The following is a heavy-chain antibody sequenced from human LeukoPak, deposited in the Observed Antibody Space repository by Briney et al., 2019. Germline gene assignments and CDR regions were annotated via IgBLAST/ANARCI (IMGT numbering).Heavy chain of an antibody. J-gene: IGHJ4*02. Sequence: GGSLRLSCAASGFTFSSYAMHWVRQAPGKGLEWVAVISYDGSNKYYADSVKGRFTISRDNSKNTLYLQMNSLRAEDTAVYYCARESSIAARPALGYWGQGTLVTVSS. D-gene: IGHD6-6*01. V-gene: IGHV3-30-3*01. CDR2: ISYDGSNK. CDR3: ARESSIAARPALGY. CDR1: GFTFSSYA.